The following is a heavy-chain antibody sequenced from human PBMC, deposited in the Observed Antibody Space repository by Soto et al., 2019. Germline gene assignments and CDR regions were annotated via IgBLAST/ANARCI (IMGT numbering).Heavy chain of an antibody. CDR2: MNPNSGNT. V-gene: IGHV1-8*01. J-gene: IGHJ6*03. CDR3: ARRPYYYYYMDV. CDR1: GYTFTSYD. Sequence: ASVKVSCTASGYTFTSYDINWVRQATGQGLEWMGWMNPNSGNTGYAQKFQGRVTMTRDTSISTAYMELSSLRSEDTAVYYCARRPYYYYYMDVWGKGTPVTVSS.